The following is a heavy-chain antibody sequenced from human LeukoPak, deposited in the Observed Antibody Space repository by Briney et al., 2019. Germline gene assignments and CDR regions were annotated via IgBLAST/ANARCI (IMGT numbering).Heavy chain of an antibody. CDR1: GYSFTTYW. D-gene: IGHD2-15*01. CDR3: ARARYCSGGSCYAEY. Sequence: PGESLKISCKGSGYSFTTYWIGWVRQMPGKGLEWMGIIYPGDSDTRYSPSFQGQVTISADKSIGTACLQWSSLKASDTAMYYCARARYCSGGSCYAEYWGQGTLVTVSS. J-gene: IGHJ4*02. CDR2: IYPGDSDT. V-gene: IGHV5-51*01.